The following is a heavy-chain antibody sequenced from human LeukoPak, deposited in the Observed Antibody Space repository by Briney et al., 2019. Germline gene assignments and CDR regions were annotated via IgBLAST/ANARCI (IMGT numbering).Heavy chain of an antibody. CDR3: ATTAGSWYYNY. Sequence: GGSLRLSCAASGFIFSSYAMSWVRQAPGKGLEWVSAISGSGGSTYYADSVKGRFTISRDNSKNTLYLQMNSLRAEDTAVYYCATTAGSWYYNYWGQGTLVTVSS. CDR1: GFIFSSYA. J-gene: IGHJ4*02. CDR2: ISGSGGST. D-gene: IGHD6-13*01. V-gene: IGHV3-23*01.